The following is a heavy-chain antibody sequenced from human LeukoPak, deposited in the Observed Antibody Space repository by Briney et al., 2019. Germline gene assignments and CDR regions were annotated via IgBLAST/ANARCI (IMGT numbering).Heavy chain of an antibody. J-gene: IGHJ3*01. Sequence: PSETLSLTCTVSGGSISSSTSYWGWIRQPPGKGLEWIGYIYYTGSTNYNPSLKSRVTTLVDTSRNQFSLRLSSVTAADTAVYYCAREYSSSSGRRAFDFWGQGTMVTVSS. CDR3: AREYSSSSGRRAFDF. CDR2: IYYTGST. CDR1: GGSISSSTSY. D-gene: IGHD6-6*01. V-gene: IGHV4-61*05.